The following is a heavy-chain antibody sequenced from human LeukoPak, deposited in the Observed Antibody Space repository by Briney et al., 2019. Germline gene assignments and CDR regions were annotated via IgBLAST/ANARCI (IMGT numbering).Heavy chain of an antibody. Sequence: PSETLSLTCTVSGGSISSSSYYWGWIRQPPGKGLEWIGSIYYSGSSYYNPSLKSRVTMSVDTSKNQFSLKLSSVTAADTAMYYCARGGYDFWSGYSYNYFDLWGRGTLVAVSS. CDR2: IYYSGSS. D-gene: IGHD3-3*01. V-gene: IGHV4-39*07. CDR3: ARGGYDFWSGYSYNYFDL. CDR1: GGSISSSSYY. J-gene: IGHJ2*01.